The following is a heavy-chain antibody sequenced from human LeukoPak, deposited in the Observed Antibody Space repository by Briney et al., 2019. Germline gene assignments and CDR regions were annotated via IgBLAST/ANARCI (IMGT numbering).Heavy chain of an antibody. D-gene: IGHD6-19*01. Sequence: SETLSLTCAVYGGSFSGYYWSWIRQPPGKGLEWIGEINHSGSTNYNPSLKSRVTISVDTSQDQFSLRLSSVTAADTAIYYCARGDSGVRWFDPWGQGALVTVSS. V-gene: IGHV4-34*01. CDR2: INHSGST. CDR1: GGSFSGYY. J-gene: IGHJ5*02. CDR3: ARGDSGVRWFDP.